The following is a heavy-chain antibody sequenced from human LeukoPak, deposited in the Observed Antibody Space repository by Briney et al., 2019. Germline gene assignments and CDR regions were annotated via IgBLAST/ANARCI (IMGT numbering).Heavy chain of an antibody. CDR3: TSTLTIFGVVDYYYYYMDV. V-gene: IGHV3-73*01. J-gene: IGHJ6*03. CDR2: IRSKANSYAT. Sequence: GGSLRLSCAASGFTFSGSAMHWVRQASGKGLEWVGRIRSKANSYATAYAASVKGRFTISRDDSKNTAYLQMNSLKTEDTAVYYCTSTLTIFGVVDYYYYYMDVWGKGTTVTVSS. D-gene: IGHD3-3*01. CDR1: GFTFSGSA.